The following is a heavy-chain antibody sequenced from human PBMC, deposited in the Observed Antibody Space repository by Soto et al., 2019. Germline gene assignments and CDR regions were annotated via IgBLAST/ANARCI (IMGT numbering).Heavy chain of an antibody. CDR2: ISAYNGNT. D-gene: IGHD3-10*01. V-gene: IGHV1-18*01. CDR3: ARNGLLWFEDNWFDP. J-gene: IGHJ5*02. CDR1: GYTFTSYG. Sequence: GASVKVSCKASGYTFTSYGISWVRQAPGQGLEWMGWISAYNGNTNYAQKLQGRVTMTTDTSTSTAYMELRSLRSDDTAVYYCARNGLLWFEDNWFDPWGQGTLVTVSS.